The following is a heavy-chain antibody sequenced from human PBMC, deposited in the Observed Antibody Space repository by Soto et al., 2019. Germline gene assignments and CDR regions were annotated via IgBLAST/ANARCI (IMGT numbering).Heavy chain of an antibody. D-gene: IGHD2-15*01. CDR1: GFAFRSYN. Sequence: EVQLVESGGGLVKPGGSLTLSCAGSGFAFRSYNMNWVRQPPGKGLEWVASISSGSSNIYYADSVKGRFTISRDNAKDSLYLQMCSLRADDSAVYYCASARVVAGTFDFWGQGTLLTVSS. CDR2: ISSGSSNI. CDR3: ASARVVAGTFDF. V-gene: IGHV3-21*01. J-gene: IGHJ4*02.